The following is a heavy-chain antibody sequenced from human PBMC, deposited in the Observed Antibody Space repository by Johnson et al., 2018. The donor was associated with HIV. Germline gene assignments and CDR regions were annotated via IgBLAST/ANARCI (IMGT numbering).Heavy chain of an antibody. D-gene: IGHD6-13*01. CDR3: AKLETRQQLLGAFDI. V-gene: IGHV3-43D*03. CDR1: AFTFDDYV. Sequence: VQLVESGGGVVQPGGSLRLSCAASAFTFDDYVMHWVRQGPGKGLEWVSLISWDGGTTYYADSVRGRFTISRDNRKNSLYLQLNSLRAEDTAVYYWAKLETRQQLLGAFDIWGQGTMVTVSS. J-gene: IGHJ3*02. CDR2: ISWDGGTT.